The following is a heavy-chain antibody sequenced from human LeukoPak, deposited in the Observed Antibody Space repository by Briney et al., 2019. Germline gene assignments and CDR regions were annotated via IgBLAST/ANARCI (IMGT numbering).Heavy chain of an antibody. V-gene: IGHV3-23*01. Sequence: AGGTLRLSCAASGFTFRRYGMSWVRQAPGKGLEWVSAISGSGGNTFYGDSVKGRFTISRDNSRNTLYLQMNSLRAEDTAVYYCAKDLRGGSYPYDYWGQGTLVTVSS. CDR1: GFTFRRYG. J-gene: IGHJ4*02. CDR3: AKDLRGGSYPYDY. CDR2: ISGSGGNT. D-gene: IGHD1-26*01.